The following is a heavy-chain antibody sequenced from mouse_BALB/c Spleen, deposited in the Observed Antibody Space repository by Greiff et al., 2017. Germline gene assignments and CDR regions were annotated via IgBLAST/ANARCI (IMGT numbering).Heavy chain of an antibody. CDR2: ISNGGGST. Sequence: EVKVIESGGGLVQPGGSLKLSCAASGFTFSSYTMSWVRQTPEKRLEWVAYISNGGGSTYYPDTVKGRFTISRDNAKNTLYLQMSSLKSEDTAMYYCARHAIYYGNYGGFAYWGQGTLVTVSA. V-gene: IGHV5-12-2*01. CDR3: ARHAIYYGNYGGFAY. CDR1: GFTFSSYT. J-gene: IGHJ3*01. D-gene: IGHD2-1*01.